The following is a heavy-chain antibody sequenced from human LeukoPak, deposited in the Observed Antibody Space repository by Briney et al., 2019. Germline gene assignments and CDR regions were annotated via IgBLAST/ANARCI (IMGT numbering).Heavy chain of an antibody. J-gene: IGHJ3*02. Sequence: PGGSLRLSCAASGFTFSSYGMSWVRQAPGKGLEWVSAISGSGGSTYYADSVKGRFTISRDNSKNTLYLQMNSLRAEDTAVYYCAGHHSWELLRWRPHAFDIWGQGTMVTVSS. CDR2: ISGSGGST. CDR1: GFTFSSYG. D-gene: IGHD1-26*01. V-gene: IGHV3-23*01. CDR3: AGHHSWELLRWRPHAFDI.